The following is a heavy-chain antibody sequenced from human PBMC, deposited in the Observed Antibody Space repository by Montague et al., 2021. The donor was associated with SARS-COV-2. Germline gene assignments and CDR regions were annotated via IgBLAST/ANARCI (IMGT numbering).Heavy chain of an antibody. CDR3: ATNYGSGTFPGWFDP. CDR2: IYQTGYT. J-gene: IGHJ5*02. Sequence: SETLSLTCDVSGGAMSSGQWWSWVRQPPGKGLVWIGEIYQTGYTNYNTSLRSRGTISVDKSRNRFSLKMTSMTAADTAVYYCATNYGSGTFPGWFDPWGQGTLVTVSS. D-gene: IGHD3-10*01. V-gene: IGHV4-4*02. CDR1: GGAMSSGQW.